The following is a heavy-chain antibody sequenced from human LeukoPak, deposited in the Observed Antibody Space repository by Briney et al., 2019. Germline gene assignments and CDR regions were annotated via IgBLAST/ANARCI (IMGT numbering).Heavy chain of an antibody. Sequence: SVKVSCKASGGTFSSYAISWVRQAPGQGLEWMGGIIPIFGTANYAQKFQGRVTITADESTSTAYMELSSLRSEDTAVYYCAKDGVYGDRTQRNWFDPWGQGTLVTVSS. J-gene: IGHJ5*02. CDR3: AKDGVYGDRTQRNWFDP. D-gene: IGHD4-17*01. CDR1: GGTFSSYA. V-gene: IGHV1-69*01. CDR2: IIPIFGTA.